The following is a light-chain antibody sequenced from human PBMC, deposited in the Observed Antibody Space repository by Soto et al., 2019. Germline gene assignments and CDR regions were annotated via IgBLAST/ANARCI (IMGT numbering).Light chain of an antibody. CDR1: SSEVGGYNY. J-gene: IGLJ1*01. V-gene: IGLV2-14*01. Sequence: QSVLTQPASVSGSPGQSITISCTGTSSEVGGYNYVSWYQQQSGKAPKLMIHEVSNRPSGVSNRFSGSKSGYTASLTISGLQAEDEADFYCSSYAPSRAYVFGIGTKLTVL. CDR2: EVS. CDR3: SSYAPSRAYV.